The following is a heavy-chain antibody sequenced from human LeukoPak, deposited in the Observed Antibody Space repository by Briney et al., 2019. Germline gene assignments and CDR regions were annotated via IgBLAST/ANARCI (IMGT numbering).Heavy chain of an antibody. CDR2: LGDDSGKI. V-gene: IGHV3-23*01. CDR3: AKDLYPHGRAEYFQH. CDR1: GFSFRSYA. Sequence: GGSLRLSCAASGFSFRSYAMGWVRQAPGKGLEWVSSLGDDSGKIYYADSVKGRFTISRDNSKNTLFLHMNTLRADDMAVYYCAKDLYPHGRAEYFQHWGQGTLVTVSS. D-gene: IGHD2-2*02. J-gene: IGHJ1*01.